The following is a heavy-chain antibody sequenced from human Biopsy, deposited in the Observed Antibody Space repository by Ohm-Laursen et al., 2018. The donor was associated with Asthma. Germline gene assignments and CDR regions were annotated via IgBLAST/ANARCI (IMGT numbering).Heavy chain of an antibody. CDR3: ARAVDYSHYYGIDV. Sequence: SVKVSCNTSGYTFNSAGITWVRQAPGQGLEWMGWISVYNGNTKVAQKLQDRVTMITDTSTSTAYMELRSLRTDDTAVYFCARAVDYSHYYGIDVWGQGTTVTVS. D-gene: IGHD3-10*01. CDR2: ISVYNGNT. J-gene: IGHJ6*02. CDR1: GYTFNSAG. V-gene: IGHV1-18*01.